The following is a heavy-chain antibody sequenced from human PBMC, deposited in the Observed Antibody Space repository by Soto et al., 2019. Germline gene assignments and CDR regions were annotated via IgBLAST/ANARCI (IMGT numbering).Heavy chain of an antibody. D-gene: IGHD6-6*01. CDR1: GFSLSTSGVG. V-gene: IGHV2-5*02. Sequence: QTTLKESGPPLVKPTQTLTLTCTFSGFSLSTSGVGVGWIRQPPGKALEWLALIYWDDDKRYSPSLKSRLTITKDTSKNQVVLTMTNMDPVDTATYYCAHSRRAARTDNWFDPWGQGTLVTVSS. CDR2: IYWDDDK. CDR3: AHSRRAARTDNWFDP. J-gene: IGHJ5*02.